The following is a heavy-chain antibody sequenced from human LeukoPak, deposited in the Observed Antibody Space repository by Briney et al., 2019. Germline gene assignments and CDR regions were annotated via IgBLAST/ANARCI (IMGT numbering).Heavy chain of an antibody. Sequence: GGSLRLSCAASGFTFSSYSMNWVRQAPGKGLEWVSYISSSSGTIYYAVSVKGRFTISRDNAKNSLYLQMNSLRAEDTAVYYCARPYDSSGYYSTFDYWGQGTLVTVSS. CDR1: GFTFSSYS. V-gene: IGHV3-48*04. CDR3: ARPYDSSGYYSTFDY. J-gene: IGHJ4*02. CDR2: ISSSSGTI. D-gene: IGHD3-22*01.